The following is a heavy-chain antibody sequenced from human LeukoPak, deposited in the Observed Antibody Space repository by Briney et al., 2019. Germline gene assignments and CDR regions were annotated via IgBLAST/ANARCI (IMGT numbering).Heavy chain of an antibody. D-gene: IGHD2-2*01. V-gene: IGHV3-49*04. CDR1: GFTFGDYA. CDR2: IRSKAYGGTT. J-gene: IGHJ4*02. Sequence: GRSLRLSCTASGFTFGDYAMGWVRQAPGKGLEWVGFIRSKAYGGTTEYAASVKGRFTISRDDSKSIAYLQMNSLKTEDTAVHYCTRAPIYCSSTSCYSYYFDYWGQGTLVTVSS. CDR3: TRAPIYCSSTSCYSYYFDY.